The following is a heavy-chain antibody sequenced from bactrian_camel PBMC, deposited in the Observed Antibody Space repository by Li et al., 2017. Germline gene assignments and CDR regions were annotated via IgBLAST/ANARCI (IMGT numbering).Heavy chain of an antibody. J-gene: IGHJ4*01. CDR1: GHNYCSYD. V-gene: IGHV3S53*01. Sequence: QVQLVESGGGSVEAGGSLRLSCSASGHNYCSYDMTWYRQAPGKEREFVSSIDSEGNTKYADSVKGRFTISQEDAHNTFYLQMKSLKVEDTAMYSCETDGEDCSGVYRVYRGQGTQVTVS. CDR2: IDSEGNT. CDR3: ETDGEDCSGVYRVY. D-gene: IGHD2*01.